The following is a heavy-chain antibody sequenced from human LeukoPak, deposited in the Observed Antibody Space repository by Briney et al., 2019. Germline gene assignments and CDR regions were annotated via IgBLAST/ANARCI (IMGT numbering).Heavy chain of an antibody. CDR1: GYTFTDYY. V-gene: IGHV1-2*02. Sequence: ASVKVSCKASGYTFTDYYIHWVRQAPGQGLEWMGWIDPNSGGTNYAQKFQGRVTMTRDTSISTAYMELSSLRSDDMAMYYCTRDATTAQGDYWGQGTLVTVSS. J-gene: IGHJ4*02. CDR3: TRDATTAQGDY. D-gene: IGHD4-4*01. CDR2: IDPNSGGT.